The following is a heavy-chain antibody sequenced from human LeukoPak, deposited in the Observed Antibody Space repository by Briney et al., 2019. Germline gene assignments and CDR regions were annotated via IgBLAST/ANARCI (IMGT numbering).Heavy chain of an antibody. J-gene: IGHJ4*02. CDR3: AISSSWYPPY. CDR2: IIPIFGTA. Sequence: SVKVSCKASGYTFTDYYIHWVRQAPGQGLEWMGGIIPIFGTANYAQKFQGRVTITADESTSTAYMELSSLRSEDTAVYYCAISSSWYPPYWGQGTLVTVSS. D-gene: IGHD6-13*01. V-gene: IGHV1-69*13. CDR1: GYTFTDYY.